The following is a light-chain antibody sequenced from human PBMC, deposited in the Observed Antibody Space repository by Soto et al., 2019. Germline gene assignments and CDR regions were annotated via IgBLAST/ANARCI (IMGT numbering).Light chain of an antibody. Sequence: DIQMTQSPSSLSASVGDRVTITCRASQGISNNLAWYQQKPGKVPKLLIYAASTLQSGVPSRFSGSGSGTDFNLTISRLQPEDFGTYFFQKYNRGPITLGQGKRLEIK. CDR2: AAS. CDR1: QGISNN. CDR3: QKYNRGPIT. J-gene: IGKJ5*01. V-gene: IGKV1-27*01.